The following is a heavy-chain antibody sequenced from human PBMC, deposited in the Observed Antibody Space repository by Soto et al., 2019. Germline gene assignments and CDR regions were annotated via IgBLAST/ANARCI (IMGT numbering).Heavy chain of an antibody. Sequence: QVHLVQSGVEVKTPGASVKASCQASGYTFFTYDISWVRQAPGQGLEWMGWISIYSGDTKYPQQFQGILTMHTETSTTTAYIELRSLRSDDTAVYYGARHHGPTISENWFDPWGQGTLVTVSS. CDR3: ARHHGPTISENWFDP. CDR2: ISIYSGDT. CDR1: GYTFFTYD. V-gene: IGHV1-18*01. D-gene: IGHD3-9*01. J-gene: IGHJ5*02.